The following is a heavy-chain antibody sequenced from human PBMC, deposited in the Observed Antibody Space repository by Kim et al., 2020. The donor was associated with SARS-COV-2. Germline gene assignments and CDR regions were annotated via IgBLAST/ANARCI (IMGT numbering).Heavy chain of an antibody. V-gene: IGHV1-3*01. Sequence: SQTFQGRIPFTTDTSANMLYMDLSSLRSEDTAVYYCAREGSGSYNWLDPWGQGTLVTVSS. CDR3: AREGSGSYNWLDP. J-gene: IGHJ5*02. D-gene: IGHD3-10*01.